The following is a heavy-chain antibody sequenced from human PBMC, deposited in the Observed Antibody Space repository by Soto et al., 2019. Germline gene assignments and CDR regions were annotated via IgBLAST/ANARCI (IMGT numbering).Heavy chain of an antibody. CDR1: GFTFSSYS. J-gene: IGHJ6*03. CDR2: ISSSSSTI. Sequence: GGSLRLSCAASGFTFSSYSMNWVRQAPGKGLEWVSYISSSSSTIYYADSVKGRFTISRDNAKNSLYLQMNSLRAEDTAVYYCARDSEPAVVAVGFYYYYYYMDVWGKGTTVTVSS. CDR3: ARDSEPAVVAVGFYYYYYYMDV. V-gene: IGHV3-48*01. D-gene: IGHD2-15*01.